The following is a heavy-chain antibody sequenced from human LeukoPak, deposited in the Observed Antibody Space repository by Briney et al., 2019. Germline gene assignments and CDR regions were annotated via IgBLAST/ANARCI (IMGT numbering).Heavy chain of an antibody. D-gene: IGHD3-3*01. CDR1: GFTFSSYA. CDR3: APFRVSGYFTEPFDH. Sequence: PGGSLRLSCAASGFTFSSYAMNWVQQAPRKGLEWVSTVGGSGGSTYYADSVRGRFTISRDNSKNTLYLQMNSLRAEDTAVYYCAPFRVSGYFTEPFDHWGQGTLVTVSS. V-gene: IGHV3-23*01. J-gene: IGHJ4*02. CDR2: VGGSGGST.